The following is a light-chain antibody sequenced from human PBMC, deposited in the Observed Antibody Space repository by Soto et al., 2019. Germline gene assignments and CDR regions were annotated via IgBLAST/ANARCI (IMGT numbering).Light chain of an antibody. CDR3: HQYDNWPPWT. V-gene: IGKV3-15*01. Sequence: TQSPATLCLSPGPRATLSFRASQSVSSYLAWYQQKPGQAPRLLIYRASTRAAGIPARFSGSGSGTEFTLTISSLQSEDFAVYVCHQYDNWPPWTFGRGTKVDI. CDR1: QSVSSY. J-gene: IGKJ1*01. CDR2: RAS.